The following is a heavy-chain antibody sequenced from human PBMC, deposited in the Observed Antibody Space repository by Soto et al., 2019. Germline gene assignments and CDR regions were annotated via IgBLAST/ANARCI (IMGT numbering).Heavy chain of an antibody. CDR3: AKVSRTGSAIDFAY. V-gene: IGHV1-8*01. Sequence: QVQLVQSGAELKKPGASVKVSCKASGYTFSNYDMNWVRQATGQGPEWIGWVNPNNGDTGYAQKFKGXVXLTTDISTTTAYMELTSLRSEDTALYYCAKVSRTGSAIDFAYWGQGTLITVSS. D-gene: IGHD1-1*01. J-gene: IGHJ4*02. CDR2: VNPNNGDT. CDR1: GYTFSNYD.